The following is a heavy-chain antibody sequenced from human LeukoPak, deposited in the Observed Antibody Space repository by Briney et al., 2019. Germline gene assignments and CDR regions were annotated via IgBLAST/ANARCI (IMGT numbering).Heavy chain of an antibody. V-gene: IGHV3-15*01. D-gene: IGHD3-16*01. CDR3: TTDEGETDY. CDR1: GFTFSNAW. J-gene: IGHJ4*02. CDR2: IKSKTDGVTP. Sequence: GGSLRLSCAASGFTFSNAWMSWVRQAPGKGLEWVGRIKSKTDGVTPDYAAPVKGRFTISRDDSKNTLYLQMNSLKTEDTAVYYCTTDEGETDYWGQGTLVTVSS.